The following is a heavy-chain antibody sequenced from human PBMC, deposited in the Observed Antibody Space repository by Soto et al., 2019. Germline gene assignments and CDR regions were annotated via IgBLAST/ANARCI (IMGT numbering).Heavy chain of an antibody. CDR3: SIPARDALLRWYFDC. CDR2: INHSGST. V-gene: IGHV4-34*01. J-gene: IGHJ2*01. CDR1: GGSFSGYY. Sequence: SETLSLTCAVYGGSFSGYYWSWIRQPPGKGLEWIGEINHSGSTNYNPSLKSRVTISVDTSKNQFSLKLSSVTAADTAVYYCSIPARDALLRWYFDCSGRGTRVTVAS.